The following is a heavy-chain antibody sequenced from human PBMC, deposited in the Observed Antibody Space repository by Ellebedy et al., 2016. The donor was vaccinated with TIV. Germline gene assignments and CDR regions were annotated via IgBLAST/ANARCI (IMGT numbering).Heavy chain of an antibody. CDR2: INPSGSSS. Sequence: AASVKVSCKASGDTFTTDYFHWARQAPGQGLEWMGIINPSGSSSTNTQKFQGRVTMTRDTSTNTVHMELSSLTSEDTAVYYCARDQNCGGDCYYNYYYGMDVWGQGTTVTVS. CDR3: ARDQNCGGDCYYNYYYGMDV. D-gene: IGHD2-21*02. J-gene: IGHJ6*02. CDR1: GDTFTTDY. V-gene: IGHV1-46*01.